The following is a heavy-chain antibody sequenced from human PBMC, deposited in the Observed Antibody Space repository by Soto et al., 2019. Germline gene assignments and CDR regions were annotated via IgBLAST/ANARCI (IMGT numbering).Heavy chain of an antibody. CDR1: GYSFTSYW. CDR3: ARGDCTNGVCYRGYYYYGMDV. V-gene: IGHV5-10-1*01. D-gene: IGHD2-8*01. CDR2: IDPSDSYT. Sequence: PGESLKISCKGSGYSFTSYWISWVRQMPGKGLEWMGRIDPSDSYTNYSPSFQGHVTISADKSISTAYLQWSSLKASDTAMYYCARGDCTNGVCYRGYYYYGMDVWGQGTTVTAP. J-gene: IGHJ6*02.